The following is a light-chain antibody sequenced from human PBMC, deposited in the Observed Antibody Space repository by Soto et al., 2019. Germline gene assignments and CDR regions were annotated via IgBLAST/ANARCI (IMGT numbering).Light chain of an antibody. CDR1: SGISNH. J-gene: IGKJ4*01. V-gene: IGKV1-8*01. CDR3: QQYFSYPLT. CDR2: TSS. Sequence: IRVTQSSFSFSATTGDRVTITCRAMSGISNHLAWDQVNPGKTPRPLIYTSSYLESGVPSRFIGSGSGTDFTLTISSLQSEDFAVYYCQQYFSYPLTFGGGTKVEIK.